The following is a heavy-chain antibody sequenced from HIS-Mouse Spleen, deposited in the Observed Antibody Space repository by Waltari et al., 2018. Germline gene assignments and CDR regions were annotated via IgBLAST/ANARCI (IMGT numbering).Heavy chain of an antibody. CDR2: MNTKSGNT. J-gene: IGHJ6*02. Sequence: QVQLVQSGAEVKKPGASVKVSCKASGYTFTSYDINWVRQATGQGVEWMGWMNTKSGNTGYAQKFQGRVTMTRNTSISTAYMELSSLRSEDTAVYYCARGSSSGSYWYYYYGMDVWGQGTTVTVSS. CDR3: ARGSSSGSYWYYYYGMDV. CDR1: GYTFTSYD. V-gene: IGHV1-8*01. D-gene: IGHD1-26*01.